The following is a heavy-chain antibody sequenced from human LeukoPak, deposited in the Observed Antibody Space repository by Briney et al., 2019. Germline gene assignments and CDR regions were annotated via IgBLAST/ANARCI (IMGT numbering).Heavy chain of an antibody. CDR1: GFTFSSYG. CDR3: AKGYYYGSGKESYYFDY. V-gene: IGHV3-33*06. Sequence: GGSLRLSCAASGFTFSSYGMHWVRQAPGKGLEWVAVIWFDGSNKYYADSVKGRFTISRDNSKNTLYPQMNSLRAEDTAVYYCAKGYYYGSGKESYYFDYWGQGTLVTVSS. D-gene: IGHD3-10*01. J-gene: IGHJ4*02. CDR2: IWFDGSNK.